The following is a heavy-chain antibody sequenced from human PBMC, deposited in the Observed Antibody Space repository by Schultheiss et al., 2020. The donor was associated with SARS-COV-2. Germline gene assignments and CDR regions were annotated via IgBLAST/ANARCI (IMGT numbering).Heavy chain of an antibody. CDR1: GYTFTSYA. CDR2: INPNSGGT. CDR3: AREAYYGPMEDYYGMDV. Sequence: ASVKVSCKASGYTFTSYAMHWVRQAPGQRLEWMGWINPNSGGTNYAQKFQGRVTITADKSTSTAYMELSSLRSEDTAVYYCAREAYYGPMEDYYGMDVWGQGTTVTVSS. J-gene: IGHJ6*02. D-gene: IGHD3-10*01. V-gene: IGHV1-3*01.